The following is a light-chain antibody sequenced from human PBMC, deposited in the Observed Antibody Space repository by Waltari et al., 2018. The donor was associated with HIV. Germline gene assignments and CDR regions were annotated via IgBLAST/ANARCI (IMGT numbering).Light chain of an antibody. CDR2: EVT. J-gene: IGLJ1*01. CDR1: SSDIGGYNY. V-gene: IGLV2-14*01. Sequence: QSALTQPASVSGPPGQSLTIPCPGPSSDIGGYNYVSWYQQYPGKAPRLIIYEVTSRPSGISNRFSGAKSGNTASLTISGLQTEDEAEYYCFSYRSSSSFAVFDTGTKVSVL. CDR3: FSYRSSSSFAV.